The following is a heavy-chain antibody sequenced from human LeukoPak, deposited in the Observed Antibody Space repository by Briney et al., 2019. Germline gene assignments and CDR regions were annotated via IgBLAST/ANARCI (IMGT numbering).Heavy chain of an antibody. CDR3: AKSMGYYYYGMDV. V-gene: IGHV3-23*01. D-gene: IGHD2/OR15-2a*01. Sequence: QPGGSLRLSCAASGFTFSSYAMSWVRQAPGKGLEWVSATSGSGGSTYYADSVKGRLTISRDNSKNTLYLQMNSLRAEDTAIYYCAKSMGYYYYGMDVWGQGTTVTVSS. J-gene: IGHJ6*02. CDR2: TSGSGGST. CDR1: GFTFSSYA.